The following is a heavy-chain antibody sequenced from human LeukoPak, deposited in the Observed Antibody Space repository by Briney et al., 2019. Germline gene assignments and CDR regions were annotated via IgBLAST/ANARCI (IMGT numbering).Heavy chain of an antibody. V-gene: IGHV4-59*01. CDR1: GGSISSYY. CDR3: ARRARGYSSGRPTYYFDY. J-gene: IGHJ4*02. D-gene: IGHD6-19*01. CDR2: IYYSGST. Sequence: SETLSLTCTVSGGSISSYYWSWIRQPPGKGLEWIGYIYYSGSTNYNPSLKSRVTISVDTSKNQFSLKPSSVTAADTAVYYCARRARGYSSGRPTYYFDYWGQGTLVTVSS.